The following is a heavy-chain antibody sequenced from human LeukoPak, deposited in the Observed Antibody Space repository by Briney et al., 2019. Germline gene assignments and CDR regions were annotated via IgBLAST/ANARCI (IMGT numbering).Heavy chain of an antibody. J-gene: IGHJ5*02. CDR2: ISAYNGNT. Sequence: ASVKVSCKASGYTFTSYGISWVRQAPGQGLEWMGWISAYNGNTNYAQKLQGRVTMTTDTSTSTAYMELRSLRSDDTAVYYCARAPKRYCSSTSCLRNPWFDPWGQGTLVTVSS. V-gene: IGHV1-18*01. D-gene: IGHD2-2*01. CDR3: ARAPKRYCSSTSCLRNPWFDP. CDR1: GYTFTSYG.